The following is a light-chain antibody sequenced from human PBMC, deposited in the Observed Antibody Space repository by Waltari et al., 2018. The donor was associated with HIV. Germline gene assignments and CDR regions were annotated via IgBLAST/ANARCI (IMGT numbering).Light chain of an antibody. CDR1: GLAIGDFNY. J-gene: IGLJ2*01. Sequence: QSALTQHASVSGSPGQSITISCTGTGLAIGDFNYISWYQQHPAKAPKLILYEVTNRPSGISDRFSGSKFGNTASLTISGLQADDEADYHCSSFTTRRTLVFGGGTRLSV. V-gene: IGLV2-14*01. CDR3: SSFTTRRTLV. CDR2: EVT.